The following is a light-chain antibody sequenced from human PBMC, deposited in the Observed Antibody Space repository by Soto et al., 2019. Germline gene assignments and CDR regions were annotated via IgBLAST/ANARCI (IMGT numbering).Light chain of an antibody. CDR1: SGYSNYQ. V-gene: IGLV9-49*01. J-gene: IGLJ3*02. Sequence: QPVLTQPPSASASLGASVTLTCTLSSGYSNYQVDWYQQRPGKGPRFVMRVGTGGIVRSKGDGIPDRFSVLGSGLNRYLTIKNIQEEDESDYHCGAHHGSGSNFVSWVFGGGTKLTVL. CDR3: GAHHGSGSNFVSWV. CDR2: VGTGGIVR.